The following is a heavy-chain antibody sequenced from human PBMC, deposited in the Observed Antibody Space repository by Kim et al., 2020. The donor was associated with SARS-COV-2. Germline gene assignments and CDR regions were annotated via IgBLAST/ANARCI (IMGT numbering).Heavy chain of an antibody. D-gene: IGHD3-22*01. Sequence: SVKVSCKASGGTFSSYVISWVRQAPGQGLEWMGGIIPKFGTANYAQKFQGRVTITADKSTSTAYMELSSLRSEDTAVYYCARDVSGLDNNYYDSSGDHWFDPWGQGTLVTVSS. V-gene: IGHV1-69*06. CDR1: GGTFSSYV. CDR3: ARDVSGLDNNYYDSSGDHWFDP. J-gene: IGHJ5*02. CDR2: IIPKFGTA.